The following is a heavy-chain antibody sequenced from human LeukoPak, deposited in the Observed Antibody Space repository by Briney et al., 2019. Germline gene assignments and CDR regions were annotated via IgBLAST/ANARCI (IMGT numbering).Heavy chain of an antibody. J-gene: IGHJ6*03. V-gene: IGHV3-23*01. CDR3: ARLPAAIPYRFYNMDV. D-gene: IGHD2-2*02. Sequence: PGGSLRLSCAASGFTFSNYAMSWVRQAPGKGREWVSAISGSGGSTDYADSVKGRFTISRHNPKNTLYLQMNSLRAEDTAVYYCARLPAAIPYRFYNMDVWGKGTTVTVSS. CDR2: ISGSGGST. CDR1: GFTFSNYA.